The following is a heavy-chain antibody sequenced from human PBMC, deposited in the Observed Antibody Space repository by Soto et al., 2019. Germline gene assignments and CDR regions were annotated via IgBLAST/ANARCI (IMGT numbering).Heavy chain of an antibody. Sequence: SGPTLVNPTETLTLTCTVSGFSLSNARMGVSWIRQPPGKALEWLAHIFSNDEKSYSTSLKSRLTISKDTSKSQVVLTMTNMDPVDTATYYCARFRHYDFWNTRGYPYYYYGMDVWGQGTTVTVSS. J-gene: IGHJ6*02. CDR1: GFSLSNARMG. CDR2: IFSNDEK. V-gene: IGHV2-26*01. D-gene: IGHD3-3*01. CDR3: ARFRHYDFWNTRGYPYYYYGMDV.